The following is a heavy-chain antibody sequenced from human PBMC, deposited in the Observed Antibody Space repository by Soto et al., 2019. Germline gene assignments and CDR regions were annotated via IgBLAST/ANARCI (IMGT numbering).Heavy chain of an antibody. D-gene: IGHD1-26*01. J-gene: IGHJ4*02. Sequence: PSETLSLTCAVYGGSFSGYYWSWIRQPPGKGLEWIGEINHSGTFYADSVKGRFTISRDNPKNILYLQMNSLRAEDTAVYYCASSSKALGRGVYVGSPDYWGQGTLVTVSS. CDR2: INHSGT. V-gene: IGHV4-34*10. CDR1: GGSFSGYY. CDR3: ASSSKALGRGVYVGSPDY.